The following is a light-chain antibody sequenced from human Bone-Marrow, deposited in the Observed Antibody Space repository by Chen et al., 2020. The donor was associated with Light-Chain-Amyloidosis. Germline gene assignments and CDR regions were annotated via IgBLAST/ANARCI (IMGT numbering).Light chain of an antibody. J-gene: IGLJ3*02. CDR3: QSYDTTMSGSV. CDR1: SSNIGAGYD. Sequence: QSVLTQPPSVSGAPGQRVTISCTGTSSNIGAGYDVHWYQQLPGTAPKLLIYGNDNRPAGVPERFAASKSGTSASLAITGLQAEDEADYYCQSYDTTMSGSVFGGGTKLTVL. V-gene: IGLV1-40*01. CDR2: GND.